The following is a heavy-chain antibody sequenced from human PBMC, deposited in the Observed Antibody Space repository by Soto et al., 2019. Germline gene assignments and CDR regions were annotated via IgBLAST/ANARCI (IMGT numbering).Heavy chain of an antibody. CDR1: GGTFSSYA. Sequence: SVKVSCKASGGTFSSYAISWVRQAPGQGLEWMGGIIPIFGTANYAQKFQGRVAITADKSTSTAYMELSSLRSEDTAVYYRARENKMVRGVIIRNLSGYYYYGMDVWGQGTTVTVSS. V-gene: IGHV1-69*06. J-gene: IGHJ6*02. CDR3: ARENKMVRGVIIRNLSGYYYYGMDV. D-gene: IGHD3-10*01. CDR2: IIPIFGTA.